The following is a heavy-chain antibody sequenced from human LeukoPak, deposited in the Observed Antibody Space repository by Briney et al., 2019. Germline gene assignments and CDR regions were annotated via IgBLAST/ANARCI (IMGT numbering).Heavy chain of an antibody. J-gene: IGHJ4*02. D-gene: IGHD6-6*01. CDR3: AKDHRSSRPVYYFDY. CDR1: GFTFSSYG. CDR2: ISYDGSNK. Sequence: GGSLRLSCAASGFTFSSYGMHWVRQAPGKGLEWVAVISYDGSNKYYADSVKGRFTISRDNSKNTLYLQMNSLRAEDTAVYYCAKDHRSSRPVYYFDYWGQGTLVTVSS. V-gene: IGHV3-30*18.